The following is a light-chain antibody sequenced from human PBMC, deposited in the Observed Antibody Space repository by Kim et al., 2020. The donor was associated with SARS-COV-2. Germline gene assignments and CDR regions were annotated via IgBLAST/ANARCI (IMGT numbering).Light chain of an antibody. CDR3: QSYDSSLSGYV. CDR1: SPNIGAGYD. Sequence: QSVLTQPPSVSGAPWQRVTISCTGSSPNIGAGYDVHWYQQLPGTAPKLLIYGNSNRPSGVPDRFSGSKSGTSASLAITGLQAEDEADYYCQSYDSSLSGYVFGTGTKVTVL. CDR2: GNS. J-gene: IGLJ1*01. V-gene: IGLV1-40*01.